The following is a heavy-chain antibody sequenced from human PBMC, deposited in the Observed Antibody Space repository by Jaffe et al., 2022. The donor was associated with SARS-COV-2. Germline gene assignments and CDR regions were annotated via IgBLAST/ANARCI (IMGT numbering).Heavy chain of an antibody. CDR3: ARITGYSSSLPRDP. Sequence: QVQLVESGGGLVKPGGSLRLSCAASGFTFSDYYMSWIRQAPGKGLEWVSYISSSSSYTNYADSVKGRFTISRDNAKNSLYLQMNSLRAEDTAVYYCARITGYSSSLPRDPWGQGTLVTVSS. D-gene: IGHD6-13*01. V-gene: IGHV3-11*06. CDR2: ISSSSSYT. CDR1: GFTFSDYY. J-gene: IGHJ5*02.